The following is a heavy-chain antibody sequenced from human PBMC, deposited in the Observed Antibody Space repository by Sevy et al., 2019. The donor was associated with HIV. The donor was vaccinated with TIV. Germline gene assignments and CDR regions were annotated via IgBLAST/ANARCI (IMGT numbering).Heavy chain of an antibody. V-gene: IGHV3-30*04. CDR1: GFTFSDYA. CDR2: ISYHGRNQ. D-gene: IGHD6-6*01. CDR3: ARKQFVLPFAY. J-gene: IGHJ4*02. Sequence: GGSLRLSCAASGFTFSDYAIHWVRQAPGKGLEWLAVISYHGRNQFYADSVRGRFTISSDDSKNTVYLQMNSLRPDDTAVYYCARKQFVLPFAYWCQGTLVTVSS.